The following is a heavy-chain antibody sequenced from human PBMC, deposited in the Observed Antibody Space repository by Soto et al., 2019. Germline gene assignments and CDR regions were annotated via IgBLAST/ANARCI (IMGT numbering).Heavy chain of an antibody. V-gene: IGHV3-23*01. Sequence: GSLRLSCAASGFTFSSYSMSWVRQAPGKGLEWVSGFRTGGDDGTTYYADSVKGRFTISRDNSKNTLFLQMNSLRAEDTAIYYCAKKVTSGPGSKNNDYWGQGNLVNVT. CDR3: AKKVTSGPGSKNNDY. CDR2: FRTGGDDGTT. D-gene: IGHD3-10*01. CDR1: GFTFSSYS. J-gene: IGHJ4*02.